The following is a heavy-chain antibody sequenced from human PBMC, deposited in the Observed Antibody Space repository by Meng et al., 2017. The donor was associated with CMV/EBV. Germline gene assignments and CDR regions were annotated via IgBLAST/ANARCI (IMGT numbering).Heavy chain of an antibody. CDR2: IIPIFGTA. V-gene: IGHV1-69*12. CDR3: ARDTYDSSGYYPPAFDY. Sequence: QVELVQSGAEVTKPGSSVKVSCKASGGTFSSYAISWVRQAPGQGLEWMGGIIPIFGTANYAQKFQGRVTITADESTSTAYMELSSLRSEDTAVYYCARDTYDSSGYYPPAFDYWGQGTLVTVST. D-gene: IGHD3-22*01. CDR1: GGTFSSYA. J-gene: IGHJ4*02.